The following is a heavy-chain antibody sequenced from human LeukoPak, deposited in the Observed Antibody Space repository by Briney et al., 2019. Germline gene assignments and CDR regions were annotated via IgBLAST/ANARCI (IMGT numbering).Heavy chain of an antibody. V-gene: IGHV3-48*01. CDR3: AKAVGSGSYYRGYYFDY. D-gene: IGHD1-26*01. CDR1: GFTFSSYS. J-gene: IGHJ4*02. Sequence: PGGSLRLSCASSGFTFSSYSMSWVREAPGKALEWVSYISSSSSTIYYADSVKGRFTISRDNSKNTLYLQMNSLRAEDTAVYYCAKAVGSGSYYRGYYFDYWGQGTLVTVSS. CDR2: ISSSSSTI.